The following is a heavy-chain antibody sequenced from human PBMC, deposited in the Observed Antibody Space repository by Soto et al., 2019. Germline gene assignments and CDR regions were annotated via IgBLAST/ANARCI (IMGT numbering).Heavy chain of an antibody. CDR1: GFTFSTYS. CDR3: ARGTYYAWDY. CDR2: LNSDGSTT. V-gene: IGHV3-74*01. J-gene: IGHJ4*02. D-gene: IGHD3-22*01. Sequence: GGSLRLSCTASGFTFSTYSMNWVRQAPGKGLVWVSRLNSDGSTTNYADSVKGRFTISRDNGKNTLYLQMNSLRAEDTAVYYCARGTYYAWDYWGQGVLVTVSS.